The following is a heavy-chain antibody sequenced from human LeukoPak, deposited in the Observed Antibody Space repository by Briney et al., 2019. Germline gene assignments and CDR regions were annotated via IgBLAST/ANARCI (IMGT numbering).Heavy chain of an antibody. CDR3: ARVHGYPYYFDY. D-gene: IGHD5-18*01. CDR1: GGSFSGYY. V-gene: IGHV4-34*01. CDR2: VYYTGST. Sequence: PSETLSLTCAVYGGSFSGYYWSWIRQPPEKGLDWIGNVYYTGSTYYNPSLLSRVTVSVDTSKNQFSLRLSSVTAADTAMYYCARVHGYPYYFDYWGQGILVTVSS. J-gene: IGHJ4*02.